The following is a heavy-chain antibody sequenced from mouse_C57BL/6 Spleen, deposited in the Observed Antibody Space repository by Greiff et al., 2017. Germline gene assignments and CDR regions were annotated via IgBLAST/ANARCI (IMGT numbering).Heavy chain of an antibody. D-gene: IGHD2-4*01. CDR3: ARQGYDYDECYAMDY. V-gene: IGHV5-6*02. J-gene: IGHJ4*01. Sequence: VKLVESGGDLVKPGGSLKLSCAASGFTFSSYGMSWVRQTPDKRLEWVATISSGGSYTYYPDSVKGRFTISRDNAKNTLYLQMSSLKSEGTAMYYCARQGYDYDECYAMDYWGQGTSVTVSS. CDR2: ISSGGSYT. CDR1: GFTFSSYG.